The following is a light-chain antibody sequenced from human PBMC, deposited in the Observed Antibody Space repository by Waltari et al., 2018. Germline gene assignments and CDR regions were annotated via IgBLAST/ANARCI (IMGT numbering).Light chain of an antibody. CDR2: GAS. J-gene: IGKJ1*01. CDR3: QQYFGLPRT. Sequence: DIQMPHSPSPLPASVGASVTITCRASQAISNSLAWYQQKPGKAPKLLLYGASRLESGVPSRFSGSGSGTDYTLTISSLQPEDFATYSCQQYFGLPRTFGQGTKVEIK. CDR1: QAISNS. V-gene: IGKV1-NL1*01.